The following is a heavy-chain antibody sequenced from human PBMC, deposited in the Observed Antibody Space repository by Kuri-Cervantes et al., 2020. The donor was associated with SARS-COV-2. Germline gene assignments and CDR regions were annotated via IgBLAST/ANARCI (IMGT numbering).Heavy chain of an antibody. D-gene: IGHD3-10*01. CDR3: ARITMVRGVIYMDV. CDR2: IYHSGST. CDR1: GYSISSGYY. V-gene: IGHV4-38-2*01. Sequence: ESLKISCAVSGYSISSGYYWGWIRQPPGKGLEWIGSIYHSGSTYYNPSPKSRVTISVDTSKNQFSLKLSSVTAADTAVYYCARITMVRGVIYMDVWGKGTTVTVSS. J-gene: IGHJ6*03.